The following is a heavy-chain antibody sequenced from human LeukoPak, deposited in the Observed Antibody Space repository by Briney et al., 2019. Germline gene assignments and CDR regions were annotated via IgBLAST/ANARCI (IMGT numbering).Heavy chain of an antibody. V-gene: IGHV3-7*01. D-gene: IGHD2-2*01. CDR1: GFTFSSYW. CDR3: ARERARYCSSTSCVIFDY. Sequence: GGPLRLSCAASGFTFSSYWMSWVRQAPGKGLEWVANIKQDGSEKYYVDSVKGRFTISRDNAKNSLYLQMNSLGAEDTAVYYCARERARYCSSTSCVIFDYWGQGTLVTVSS. CDR2: IKQDGSEK. J-gene: IGHJ4*02.